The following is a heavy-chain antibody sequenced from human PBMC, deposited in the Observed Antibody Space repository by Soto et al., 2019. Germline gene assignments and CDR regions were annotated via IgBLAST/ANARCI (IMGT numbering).Heavy chain of an antibody. Sequence: SVKVSCKASGGTFSSYAISWVRQAPGQGLEWKGGIIPIFGTANYAQKFQGRVTITADESTSTAYMELSSLRSEDTAVFYCAGYCSSTSCYDHNFDYWGQGTLVTVSS. J-gene: IGHJ4*02. CDR2: IIPIFGTA. V-gene: IGHV1-69*13. CDR1: GGTFSSYA. CDR3: AGYCSSTSCYDHNFDY. D-gene: IGHD2-2*01.